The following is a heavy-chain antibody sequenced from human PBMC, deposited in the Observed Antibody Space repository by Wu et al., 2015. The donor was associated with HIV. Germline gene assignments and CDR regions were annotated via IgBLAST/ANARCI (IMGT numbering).Heavy chain of an antibody. J-gene: IGHJ4*02. Sequence: QVQLVQSGAEVKKPGSSVKVSCKASGGTFSNYAISWVRQAPGQGLEWMGRIIPIFGTTNYAQKFQGRITITADGSTSTAYMELSSLRSEDTAVYYCARDYYDSTGYYKYWGQGTLVTVSS. CDR2: IIPIFGTT. D-gene: IGHD3-22*01. CDR3: ARDYYDSTGYYKY. V-gene: IGHV1-69*15. CDR1: GGTFSNYA.